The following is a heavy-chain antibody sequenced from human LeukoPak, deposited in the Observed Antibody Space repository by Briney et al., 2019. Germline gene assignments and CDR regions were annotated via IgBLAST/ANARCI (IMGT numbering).Heavy chain of an antibody. D-gene: IGHD6-13*01. CDR1: GFTLSSYE. CDR3: ARDQGIAAAGTLS. CDR2: ISSSGSTI. Sequence: GGSLRLSCAASGFTLSSYEMNWVRQAPGKGLEWVSYISSSGSTIYYADSVKGRFTISRDNAKNSLYLQMNSLRAEDTAVYYCARDQGIAAAGTLSWGQGTLVTVSS. J-gene: IGHJ5*02. V-gene: IGHV3-48*03.